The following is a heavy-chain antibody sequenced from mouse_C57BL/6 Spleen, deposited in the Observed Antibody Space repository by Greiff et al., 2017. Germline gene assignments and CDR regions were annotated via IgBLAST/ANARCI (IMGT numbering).Heavy chain of an antibody. J-gene: IGHJ1*03. Sequence: VKLMESGAELVKPGDSVKISCKASGYAFRSYWMNWVKQRPGKGLEWIGQIYPGDGDTNYNGKFKGKATLTADKSSSTAYMQLSSRTSEDSAVYVCAGWLLPPVWGTGTTVTVSA. D-gene: IGHD2-3*01. CDR2: IYPGDGDT. CDR3: AGWLLPPV. CDR1: GYAFRSYW. V-gene: IGHV1-80*01.